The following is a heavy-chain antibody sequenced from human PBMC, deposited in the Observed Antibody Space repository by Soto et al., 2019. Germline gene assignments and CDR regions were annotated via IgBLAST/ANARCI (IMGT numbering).Heavy chain of an antibody. V-gene: IGHV3-48*01. CDR2: ITASSSTI. CDR3: TRDPHALDY. CDR1: GFTFSSYS. J-gene: IGHJ4*02. D-gene: IGHD2-2*01. Sequence: PGGSLRLSCAASGFTFSSYSMNWVRQAPGKGLEWVSYITASSSTIHYADSVKGRFTISRDNAKNALLLQMNSLRVEDTAIYYCTRDPHALDYWGQGTLVTVSS.